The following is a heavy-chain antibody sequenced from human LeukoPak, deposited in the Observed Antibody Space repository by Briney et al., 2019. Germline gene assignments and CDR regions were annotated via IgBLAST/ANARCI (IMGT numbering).Heavy chain of an antibody. CDR3: ARDREAMDY. D-gene: IGHD2-2*01. J-gene: IGHJ4*02. Sequence: SEALSLTCTVSGGSISSGGYYWSWIRQHPGTGLEWIGYIYYSGSTYYNPSLKSRVTVSVDTSKNQFSLKLSSVTAADTAVYYCARDREAMDYWGQGTLVTVSS. CDR1: GGSISSGGYY. V-gene: IGHV4-31*03. CDR2: IYYSGST.